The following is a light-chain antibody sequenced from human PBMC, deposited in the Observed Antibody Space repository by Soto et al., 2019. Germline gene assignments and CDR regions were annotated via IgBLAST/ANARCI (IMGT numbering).Light chain of an antibody. J-gene: IGKJ5*01. CDR3: QQRSVWPIT. Sequence: EIVIPQSPPTLSLSPGERXAVXRRASQSVSSYLAWYQQKPGQAPRLLIYDASNRATGIPARFSGSGSGTDFTLTISSLEPEDFAVYYCQQRSVWPITCGQGTRLEN. V-gene: IGKV3-11*01. CDR2: DAS. CDR1: QSVSSY.